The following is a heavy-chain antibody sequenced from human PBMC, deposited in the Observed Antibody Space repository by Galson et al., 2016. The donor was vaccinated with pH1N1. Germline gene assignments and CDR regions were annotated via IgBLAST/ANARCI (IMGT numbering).Heavy chain of an antibody. CDR3: AKGSAVGQPYYFDY. D-gene: IGHD6-13*01. CDR2: ISGGGSST. J-gene: IGHJ4*02. Sequence: SLRLSCAASGFTFSNYAMSWVRQAPGKGLAWVSAISGGGSSTYYADSVKGRFTISRDNSKNTLYLQMNSLRDEDKAVYYCAKGSAVGQPYYFDYWGQGTLVTVSS. V-gene: IGHV3-23*01. CDR1: GFTFSNYA.